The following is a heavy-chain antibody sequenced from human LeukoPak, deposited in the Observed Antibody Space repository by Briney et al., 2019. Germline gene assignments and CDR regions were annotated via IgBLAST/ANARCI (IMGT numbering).Heavy chain of an antibody. Sequence: ASETLSLTCTVSGGSISSYYWSWIRQPPGKGLEWIGYIYYSGSTNYNPSLKSRVTISVDTSKNQFSLKLSSVTAADTAVYYCARDDDIADAFDIWGQGTMVTVSS. CDR1: GGSISSYY. CDR2: IYYSGST. CDR3: ARDDDIADAFDI. V-gene: IGHV4-59*01. D-gene: IGHD1-1*01. J-gene: IGHJ3*02.